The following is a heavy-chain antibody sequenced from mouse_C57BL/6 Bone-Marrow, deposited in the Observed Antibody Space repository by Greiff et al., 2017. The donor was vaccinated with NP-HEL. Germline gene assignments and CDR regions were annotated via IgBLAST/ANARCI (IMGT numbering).Heavy chain of an antibody. CDR2: IHPNSGST. CDR1: GYTFTSYW. V-gene: IGHV1-64*01. J-gene: IGHJ1*03. D-gene: IGHD1-1*01. CDR3: ASGGYGSSFYWYFDV. Sequence: VQLQQPGAELVKPGASVKLSCKASGYTFTSYWMHWVKQRPGQGLEWIGMIHPNSGSTNYNEKFKSKATLTVDKSSSTAYMQLSSLTSEDSAVYCCASGGYGSSFYWYFDVWGTGTTVTVSP.